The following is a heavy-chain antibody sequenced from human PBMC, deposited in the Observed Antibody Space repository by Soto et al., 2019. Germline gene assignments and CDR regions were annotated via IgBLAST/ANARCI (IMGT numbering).Heavy chain of an antibody. CDR3: AKDWRSDPGPDY. Sequence: GGSLRLSCAASGFTFSSYGMHRVRQAPGKGLEWVAVISYDGSNKYYADSVKGRFTISRDNSKNTLYLQMNSLRAEDTAVYYCAKDWRSDPGPDYWGQGTLVTVSS. CDR2: ISYDGSNK. CDR1: GFTFSSYG. J-gene: IGHJ4*02. V-gene: IGHV3-30*18.